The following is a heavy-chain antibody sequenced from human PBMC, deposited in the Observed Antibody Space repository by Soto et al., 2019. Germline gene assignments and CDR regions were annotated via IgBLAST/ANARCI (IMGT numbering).Heavy chain of an antibody. CDR3: GRGRRNWNLNTFDY. J-gene: IGHJ4*02. D-gene: IGHD1-7*01. V-gene: IGHV4-34*01. CDR1: GGSFSGYY. Sequence: PSETLSLTCAVYGGSFSGYYWSWIRQPPGKGLEWIGEINHSGSTNYNPSLKSRVTISVDTSKNQFSLKLSSVTAADTAVYYCGRGRRNWNLNTFDYWGQGALVTLL. CDR2: INHSGST.